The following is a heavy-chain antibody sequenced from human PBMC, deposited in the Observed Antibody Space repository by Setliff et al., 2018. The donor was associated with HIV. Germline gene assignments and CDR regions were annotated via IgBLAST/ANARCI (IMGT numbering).Heavy chain of an antibody. CDR1: GGSIDNNKYY. D-gene: IGHD3-22*01. V-gene: IGHV4-39*01. J-gene: IGHJ5*02. CDR2: IYHTGRT. Sequence: SETLSLTCSVSGGSIDNNKYYWTWIRQPPGKGLRWTGSIYHTGRTYYNRSLESRLTISIDTSKNQLSLKLTSVTAADTAMYYCASRIYYYDESRVLREEGFVPWGQGTLVTVSS. CDR3: ASRIYYYDESRVLREEGFVP.